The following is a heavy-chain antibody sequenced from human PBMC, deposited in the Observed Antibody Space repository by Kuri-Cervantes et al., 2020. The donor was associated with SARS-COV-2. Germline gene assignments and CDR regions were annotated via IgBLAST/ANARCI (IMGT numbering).Heavy chain of an antibody. CDR1: GFTFSSYG. Sequence: GGSLRLFCAASGFTFSSYGMHWVRQAPGKGLEWVAVISYDGSNKYYADSVKGRFTISRDNSKNTLYLQMNSLRAEDTAVYYCAKDCLCASSTGHYYYGMDVWGQGTTVTVSS. J-gene: IGHJ6*02. D-gene: IGHD3-10*01. CDR3: AKDCLCASSTGHYYYGMDV. CDR2: ISYDGSNK. V-gene: IGHV3-30*18.